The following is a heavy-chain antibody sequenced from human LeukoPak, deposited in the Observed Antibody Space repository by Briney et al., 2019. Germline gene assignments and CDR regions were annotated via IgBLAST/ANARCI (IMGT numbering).Heavy chain of an antibody. J-gene: IGHJ4*02. CDR1: GYTFTSYY. V-gene: IGHV1-46*01. D-gene: IGHD3-3*01. Sequence: VASVKVSCKASGYTFTSYYMHWVRQAPGQGLEWMGIINPSGGSTSYAQKFQGRVTMTRDMSTSTVYMELSSLRSEDTAVYYCARDLELSDFWSLGCDYWGQGTVVTVSS. CDR2: INPSGGST. CDR3: ARDLELSDFWSLGCDY.